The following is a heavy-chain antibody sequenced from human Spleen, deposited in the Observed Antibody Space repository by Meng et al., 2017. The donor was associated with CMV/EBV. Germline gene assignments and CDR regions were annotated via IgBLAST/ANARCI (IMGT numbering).Heavy chain of an antibody. CDR2: ISAYNGNT. CDR3: ARDYYGSGSYYNVIGSGGMDV. Sequence: ASVKVSCKASGYTFTSYGISWVRQAPGQGLEWMGWISAYNGNTNYAQKLQGRVTMTTDTSTSTAYMELRSLRSDDTAVYYCARDYYGSGSYYNVIGSGGMDVWGQGTTVTVSS. D-gene: IGHD3-10*01. V-gene: IGHV1-18*01. J-gene: IGHJ6*02. CDR1: GYTFTSYG.